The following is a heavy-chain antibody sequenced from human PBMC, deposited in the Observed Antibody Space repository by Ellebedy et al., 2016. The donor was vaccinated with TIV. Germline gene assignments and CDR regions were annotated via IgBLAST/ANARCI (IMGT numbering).Heavy chain of an antibody. J-gene: IGHJ4*02. D-gene: IGHD6-19*01. CDR3: AKDRFSSAWYGGYFDY. CDR1: GFTFSSYA. Sequence: GESLKISCAASGFTFSSYAMSWVRQAPGKGLEWVSAISGSGDSPHYADSVKGRFTISRDISKNTLYLKMNSLSAEDTAVYYCAKDRFSSAWYGGYFDYWGQGTLVTVSS. CDR2: ISGSGDSP. V-gene: IGHV3-23*01.